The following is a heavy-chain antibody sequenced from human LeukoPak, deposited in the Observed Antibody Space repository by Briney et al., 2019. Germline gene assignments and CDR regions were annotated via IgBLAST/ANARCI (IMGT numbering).Heavy chain of an antibody. CDR1: GGTFSSCA. V-gene: IGHV1-69*13. J-gene: IGHJ5*02. CDR3: ARDGYYGSGSYSPVHNWFDP. D-gene: IGHD3-10*01. CDR2: IIPIFGTA. Sequence: SVKVSCKASGGTFSSCAISWVRQAPGQGLEWMGGIIPIFGTANYAQKFQGRVTITADESTSTAYMELSSLRSEDTAVYYCARDGYYGSGSYSPVHNWFDPWGQGTLVTVSS.